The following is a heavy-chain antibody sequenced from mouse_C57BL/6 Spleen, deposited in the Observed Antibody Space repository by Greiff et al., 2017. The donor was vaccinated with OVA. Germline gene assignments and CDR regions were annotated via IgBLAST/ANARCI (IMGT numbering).Heavy chain of an antibody. J-gene: IGHJ2*01. Sequence: EVQLQESGPGLVKPSQSLSLTCSVTGYSITSGYYWNWIRQFPGNKLEWMGYISYDGSNNYNPSLKNRISITRDTSKNQFFLKLNSVTTEDTATYYCARGNGQVVYWGQGTTLTVSS. CDR3: ARGNGQVVY. V-gene: IGHV3-6*01. D-gene: IGHD1-1*01. CDR2: ISYDGSN. CDR1: GYSITSGYY.